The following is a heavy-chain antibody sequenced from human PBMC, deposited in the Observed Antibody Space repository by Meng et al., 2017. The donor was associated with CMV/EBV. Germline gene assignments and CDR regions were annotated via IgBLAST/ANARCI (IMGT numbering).Heavy chain of an antibody. D-gene: IGHD6-13*01. CDR2: IIPIFGTA. CDR1: GGTFSSYA. CDR3: AYSSSKNYYYYYGMDV. V-gene: IGHV1-69*05. J-gene: IGHJ6*02. Sequence: SVKVSCKASGGTFSSYAISWVRQAPGQGLEWMGGIIPIFGTANYAQKFQGRVTITTDESTSTAYMKLSSLRSEDTAVYYCAYSSSKNYYYYYGMDVWCQGTTVTVSS.